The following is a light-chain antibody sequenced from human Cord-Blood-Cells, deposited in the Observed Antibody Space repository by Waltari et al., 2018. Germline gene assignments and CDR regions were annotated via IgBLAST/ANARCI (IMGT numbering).Light chain of an antibody. V-gene: IGLV2-11*01. CDR1: SSDVGGFD. CDR2: HVS. J-gene: IGLJ3*02. Sequence: QSALTQPRSVSGSPGQSVTNPRTATSSDVGGFDMSSWYQQHPGKDPKRMIFHVSKRPSGVPDRFSGSKSGNTASLTISGLQAEDEADYYCCSYAGSYTWVFGGGTKLTVL. CDR3: CSYAGSYTWV.